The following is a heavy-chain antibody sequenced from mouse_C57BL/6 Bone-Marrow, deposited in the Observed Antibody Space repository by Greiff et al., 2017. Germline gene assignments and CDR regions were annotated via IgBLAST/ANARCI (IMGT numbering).Heavy chain of an antibody. CDR2: IWGGGST. CDR1: GFSLTSSG. J-gene: IGHJ3*01. V-gene: IGHV2-9*01. CDR3: AKQGGSSYPFAY. Sequence: QVQLKESGPGLVAPSQSLSITCTVSGFSLTSSGVDWVRQPPGKGLAWLGVIWGGGSTNYNLALLSRLSISKDNSKSQVFLKMNSLQTDDTAMYYCAKQGGSSYPFAYWGQGTLVTVSA. D-gene: IGHD1-1*01.